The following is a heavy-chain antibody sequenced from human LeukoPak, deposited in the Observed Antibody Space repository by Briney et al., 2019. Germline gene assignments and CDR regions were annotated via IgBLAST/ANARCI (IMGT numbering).Heavy chain of an antibody. J-gene: IGHJ4*02. CDR1: GGSISSYY. Sequence: PSETLSLTCTVSGGSISSYYWSWIRQPPGKGLEWIGYIYYSGSTNYNPSLKSRVTISVDTSKNQFSLNLRSVTAADTAVYYCARGSRDGYNHFDYWGQGTLVTVSS. V-gene: IGHV4-59*01. CDR3: ARGSRDGYNHFDY. CDR2: IYYSGST. D-gene: IGHD5-24*01.